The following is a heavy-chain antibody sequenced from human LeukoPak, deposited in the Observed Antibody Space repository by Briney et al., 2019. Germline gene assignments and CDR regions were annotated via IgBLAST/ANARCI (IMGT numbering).Heavy chain of an antibody. Sequence: GGSLRLSCAASGFTFSGYSMNWVRQAPGKGLEWVSSISSSSSYIYYADSVKGRFTISRDNAKNSLYLQMNSLRAEDTAVYYCARDSVTIFGVVNYWGQGTLVTVSS. CDR2: ISSSSSYI. V-gene: IGHV3-21*01. CDR1: GFTFSGYS. D-gene: IGHD3-3*01. CDR3: ARDSVTIFGVVNY. J-gene: IGHJ4*02.